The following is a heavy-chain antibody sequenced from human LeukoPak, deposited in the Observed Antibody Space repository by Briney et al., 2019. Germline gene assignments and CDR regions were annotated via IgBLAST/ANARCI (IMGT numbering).Heavy chain of an antibody. CDR2: INPSDRST. J-gene: IGHJ3*02. CDR3: AREGPRNYFDSSGPGPFDI. V-gene: IGHV1-46*01. CDR1: GYTFTSYY. Sequence: ASVKVSCKASGYTFTSYYMHWVRQAPGQGLEWMGVINPSDRSTSYAQKFQGRVTKTRDTSTSTVYMELSSLRSEDTAVYYCAREGPRNYFDSSGPGPFDIWGQGTMVTVSS. D-gene: IGHD3-22*01.